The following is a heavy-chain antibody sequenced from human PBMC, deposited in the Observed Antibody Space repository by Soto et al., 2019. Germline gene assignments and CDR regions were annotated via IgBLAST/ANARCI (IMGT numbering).Heavy chain of an antibody. V-gene: IGHV4-39*01. CDR1: GGSISSTTYY. CDR3: ARLFYDSRGYYWFDP. J-gene: IGHJ5*02. Sequence: QLQLQESGPGLVKPSETLSLSCTVSGGSISSTTYYWVWIRQPPGKGLEWIGSIYYSGNTYDNPSFKSRLTVSVDTSKNQFSLKLSSVTAADTAGYYCARLFYDSRGYYWFDPWGQGTLVTVSS. CDR2: IYYSGNT. D-gene: IGHD3-22*01.